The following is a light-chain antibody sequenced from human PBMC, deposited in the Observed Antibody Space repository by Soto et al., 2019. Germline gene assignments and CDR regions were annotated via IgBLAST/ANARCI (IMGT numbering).Light chain of an antibody. V-gene: IGLV7-46*01. CDR2: DTS. CDR3: LLSYSGASTYV. CDR1: TGAVTSGHY. Sequence: QTLVTQDPSLTVSPGGTVTLTCGSSTGAVTSGHYPYWFQQKPGQAPRTLIYDTSNKHSWTPARFSGSLLGGKAALTLSGAQPEDEAEYYCLLSYSGASTYVFGTGTKVTVL. J-gene: IGLJ1*01.